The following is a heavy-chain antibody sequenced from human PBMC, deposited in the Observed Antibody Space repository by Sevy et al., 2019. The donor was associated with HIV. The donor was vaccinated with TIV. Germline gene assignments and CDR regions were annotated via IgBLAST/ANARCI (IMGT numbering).Heavy chain of an antibody. Sequence: GGSLRLSCAASGFTFGSYTLHWVRQAPGKGLEWVALISPTYVGSKKYYTDSVQGRFTISRDNSKNTLYLQMDSLRPEDTAVYYCARDNSGYFFFDYWGQGILVTVSS. CDR1: GFTFGSYT. CDR3: ARDNSGYFFFDY. V-gene: IGHV3-30-3*01. J-gene: IGHJ4*02. CDR2: ISPTYVGSKK. D-gene: IGHD3-22*01.